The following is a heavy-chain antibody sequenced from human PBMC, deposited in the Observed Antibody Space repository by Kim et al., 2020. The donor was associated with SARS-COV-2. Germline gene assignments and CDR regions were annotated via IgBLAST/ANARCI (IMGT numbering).Heavy chain of an antibody. CDR1: GGSLSGYY. V-gene: IGHV4-34*01. CDR3: ARRTSSSYNNNWFDP. J-gene: IGHJ5*02. D-gene: IGHD6-13*01. CDR2: INHSGST. Sequence: SETLSLTCAVYGGSLSGYYWSWIRQPPGKGLEWIGEINHSGSTNYNPSLKSRVTISVDTSKNQFSLKLSSVTAADTAVYYCARRTSSSYNNNWFDPWGQGTLVTVSS.